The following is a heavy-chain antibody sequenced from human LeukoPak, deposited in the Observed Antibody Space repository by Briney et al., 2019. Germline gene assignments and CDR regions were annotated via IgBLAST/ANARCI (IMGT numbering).Heavy chain of an antibody. V-gene: IGHV4-4*07. CDR1: GGSISSYY. Sequence: TPSETLSLTCTVSGGSISSYYWSWIRQPAGKGLEWIGRVYSTGSTNYNPSLKSRVTMSVDKSKNQLSLKLTSATAADTAVYYCATDQEFYFDYWGQGTLVTVSS. J-gene: IGHJ4*02. CDR3: ATDQEFYFDY. CDR2: VYSTGST.